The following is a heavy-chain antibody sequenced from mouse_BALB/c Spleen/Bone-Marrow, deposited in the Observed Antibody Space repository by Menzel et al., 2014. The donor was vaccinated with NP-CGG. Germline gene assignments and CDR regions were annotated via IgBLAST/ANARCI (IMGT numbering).Heavy chain of an antibody. J-gene: IGHJ1*01. V-gene: IGHV1S135*01. CDR3: TRRGSSWCFDV. CDR1: GYSFTGYS. Sequence: EVQLQQSGPELEKPGASVKISCKASGYSFTGYSMNWVKQSNGKSLEWIGNTDPYYGGTTYNQKFKGEATLTVDKSSSTAYMQLKSLTSEDSAVYYCTRRGSSWCFDVWGAGTTVTVSS. CDR2: TDPYYGGT. D-gene: IGHD1-1*01.